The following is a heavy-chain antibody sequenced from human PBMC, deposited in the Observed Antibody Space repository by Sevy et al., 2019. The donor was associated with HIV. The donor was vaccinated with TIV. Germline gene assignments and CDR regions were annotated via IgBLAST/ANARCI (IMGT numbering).Heavy chain of an antibody. J-gene: IGHJ4*02. V-gene: IGHV3-23*01. D-gene: IGHD6-19*01. Sequence: GGSLRLSCAASGFTFSSYAMSWVRRAPGKGLEWVSAISGSGGSTYYGDSVKGRFTMSRDNSKNTLYLQMNSLRAEDTAVYYCAKDRDSGGSDYFDYWGQGTLVTVSS. CDR2: ISGSGGST. CDR1: GFTFSSYA. CDR3: AKDRDSGGSDYFDY.